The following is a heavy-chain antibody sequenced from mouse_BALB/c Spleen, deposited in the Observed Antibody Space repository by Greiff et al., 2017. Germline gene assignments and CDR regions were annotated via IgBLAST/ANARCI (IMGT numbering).Heavy chain of an antibody. CDR1: GVSITSGY. J-gene: IGHJ3*01. Sequence: EVKLVESGPSLVKPSQTLSLTCSVTGVSITSGYWNWIRKFPGNKLEYMGYMSYSGSTSYNPSLKRRISITRDTAKNQYYLQLNSVTTADTATDYCSRYGDYDCDWAWFAYWGQGTLVTVSA. V-gene: IGHV3-8*02. D-gene: IGHD2-4*01. CDR3: SRYGDYDCDWAWFAY. CDR2: MSYSGST.